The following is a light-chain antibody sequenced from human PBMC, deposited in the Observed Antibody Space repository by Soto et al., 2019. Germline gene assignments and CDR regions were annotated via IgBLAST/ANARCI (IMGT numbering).Light chain of an antibody. CDR3: QHYNSYSEA. Sequence: DIPMTLFPSTLSASVGDRVTITCRASQSIRRWLAWYQQKPGKAPNLLNYKASSLESGVPSRFSGSGSGTEFTLTISSLQPDDFATYYCQHYNSYSEAFGQGTKGDIK. V-gene: IGKV1-5*03. J-gene: IGKJ1*01. CDR1: QSIRRW. CDR2: KAS.